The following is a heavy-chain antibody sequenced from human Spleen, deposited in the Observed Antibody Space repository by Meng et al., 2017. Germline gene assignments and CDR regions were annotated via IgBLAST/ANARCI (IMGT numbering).Heavy chain of an antibody. CDR3: AIGPYCGGDCLNWFDP. D-gene: IGHD2-21*02. Sequence: QVQRVASGAEVKKPGSSVKVSCKASGGTFSSYAISWVRQAPGQGLEWMVGIIPIFGTANYAQKFQGRVTITTDESTSTAYMELSSLRSEDTAVYYCAIGPYCGGDCLNWFDPWGQGTLVTVSS. CDR1: GGTFSSYA. CDR2: IIPIFGTA. V-gene: IGHV1-69*01. J-gene: IGHJ5*02.